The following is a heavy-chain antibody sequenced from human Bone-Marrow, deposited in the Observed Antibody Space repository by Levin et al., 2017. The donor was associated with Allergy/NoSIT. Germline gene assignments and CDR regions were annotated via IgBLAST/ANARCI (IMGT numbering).Heavy chain of an antibody. V-gene: IGHV4-61*01. D-gene: IGHD1-26*01. CDR1: GDSVSNVKYY. CDR3: ARDRLSGHSPLAFDS. CDR2: IYFTGTT. Sequence: TSSETLSLTCTVSGDSVSNVKYYLSWIRQSPGEGLEWIGYIYFTGTTMYNPSLESRVTMSVDTSKNQFSLTLRSVSAADTAVYYCARDRLSGHSPLAFDSWGQGILVTVSS. J-gene: IGHJ4*02.